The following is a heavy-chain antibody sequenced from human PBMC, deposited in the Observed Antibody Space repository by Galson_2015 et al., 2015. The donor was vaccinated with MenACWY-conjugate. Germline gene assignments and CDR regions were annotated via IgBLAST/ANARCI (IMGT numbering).Heavy chain of an antibody. D-gene: IGHD1-26*01. Sequence: SETLSLTCSVSGGSISSGSHYWTWIRQPPGTRLEWIGSIYSGGNTFYNPSLKSRVTISADTSKNQISLKLNSVSAADTAVYFCARHGVVGATAYWGQGTLVTVSS. V-gene: IGHV4-39*01. CDR1: GGSISSGSHY. CDR2: IYSGGNT. CDR3: ARHGVVGATAY. J-gene: IGHJ4*02.